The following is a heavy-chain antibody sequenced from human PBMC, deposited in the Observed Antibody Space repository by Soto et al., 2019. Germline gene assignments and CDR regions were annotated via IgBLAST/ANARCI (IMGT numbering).Heavy chain of an antibody. CDR1: GGSTSNYY. Sequence: SEPLSLTCSVSGGSTSNYYWNWIRQPAEKRLEWIGRVSSTGSTYYNPSLKSRVTMSVDTSKNQVSLNLTSVTAADTAVYYCARGVPAAGTDWFDPWGQGTLVTVSS. D-gene: IGHD6-13*01. CDR2: VSSTGST. V-gene: IGHV4-4*07. CDR3: ARGVPAAGTDWFDP. J-gene: IGHJ5*02.